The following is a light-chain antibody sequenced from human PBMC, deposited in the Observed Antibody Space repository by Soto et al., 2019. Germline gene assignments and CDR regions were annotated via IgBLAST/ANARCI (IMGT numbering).Light chain of an antibody. CDR2: GAS. Sequence: EIVLTQSPGTMSLSPGERATLSCRASQSVAGSYLAWYQQKPGQAPRLLIYGASGRATVIPDRFAGGESGTDFTLTISRLEPEDIAVYYCHQYAGSPRTFGQGTKVEI. J-gene: IGKJ1*01. CDR1: QSVAGSY. CDR3: HQYAGSPRT. V-gene: IGKV3-20*01.